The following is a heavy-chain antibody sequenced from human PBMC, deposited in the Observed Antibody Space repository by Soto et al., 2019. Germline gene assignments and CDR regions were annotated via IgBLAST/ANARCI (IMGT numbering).Heavy chain of an antibody. CDR2: ISNTGST. CDR3: ASVGELPVWFDP. Sequence: QVQLQESGPGLVKPSETLSLTCTVSGDSISSYYWSWIRQPPGKGLEWVGYISNTGSTIYNPSLGSRATLSLDTSQNQGSLSLNSGAVAGTAVYYCASVGELPVWFDPWGRGTLVTVSS. J-gene: IGHJ5*02. V-gene: IGHV4-59*13. CDR1: GDSISSYY. D-gene: IGHD3-10*01.